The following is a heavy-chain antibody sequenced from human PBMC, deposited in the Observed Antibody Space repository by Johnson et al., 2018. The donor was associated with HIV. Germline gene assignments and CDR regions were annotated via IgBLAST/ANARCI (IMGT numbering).Heavy chain of an antibody. D-gene: IGHD5-12*01. J-gene: IGHJ3*02. CDR2: IKQDGSET. Sequence: EVQLLESGGALIQPGGSLRLSCAASGFTFSSYWMSWVRQAPGKGLEWVANIKQDGSETYYVDSVKGRFTISRDNAKNSLYLQMNSLRAEDTAVYYCARGGIVATDAFDIWGQGTMVTVSS. CDR1: GFTFSSYW. V-gene: IGHV3-7*01. CDR3: ARGGIVATDAFDI.